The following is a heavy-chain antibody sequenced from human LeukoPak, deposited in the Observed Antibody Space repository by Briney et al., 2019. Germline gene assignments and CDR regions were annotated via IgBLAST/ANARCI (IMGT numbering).Heavy chain of an antibody. V-gene: IGHV4-34*01. CDR3: ARRVNYYDSSGYYYTWFDP. CDR1: GGSFSGYY. J-gene: IGHJ5*02. CDR2: INHSGST. D-gene: IGHD3-22*01. Sequence: SETLSLTCAVYGGSFSGYYWSWIRQSPGKGLEWIGEINHSGSTNYNPSLKSRVTISVDTSKNQFSLKLSPVTAADTAVYYCARRVNYYDSSGYYYTWFDPWGQGTLVTVSS.